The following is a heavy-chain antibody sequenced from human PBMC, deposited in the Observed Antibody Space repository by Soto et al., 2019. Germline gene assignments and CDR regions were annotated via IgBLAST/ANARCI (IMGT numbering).Heavy chain of an antibody. CDR3: AKATGHRVPYDY. Sequence: EVQLLESGGGLVQPGGSLRLSCAASAFTFRNYGMNWVRKAPWKGLEWVSAISGSGDNTYYADSVKGRFTISRDNSKNILSLQMNSLRADDTAVYYCAKATGHRVPYDYWGQGTLVTVSS. D-gene: IGHD2-2*01. J-gene: IGHJ4*02. CDR1: AFTFRNYG. CDR2: ISGSGDNT. V-gene: IGHV3-23*01.